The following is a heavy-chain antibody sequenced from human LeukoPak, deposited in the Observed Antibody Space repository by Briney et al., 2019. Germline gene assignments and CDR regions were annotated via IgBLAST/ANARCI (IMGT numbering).Heavy chain of an antibody. CDR2: IYPGDSDT. Sequence: GESLKISCKGSGYSFTSYWIGWVRQMPGKGLEWMGIIYPGDSDTRYSPSFQGQVTISADKSISTAYLQWSSLKASDTAVYYCARWTVVAADTRGMDVWGQGTTVTVSS. J-gene: IGHJ6*02. V-gene: IGHV5-51*01. D-gene: IGHD2-15*01. CDR3: ARWTVVAADTRGMDV. CDR1: GYSFTSYW.